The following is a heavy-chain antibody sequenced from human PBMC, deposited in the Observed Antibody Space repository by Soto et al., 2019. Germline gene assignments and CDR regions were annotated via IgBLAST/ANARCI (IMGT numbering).Heavy chain of an antibody. CDR1: GGTFSSYT. Sequence: QVQLVQSGAEVKKPGSSVKVSCKASGGTFSSYTISWVRQAPGQGLEWMGRIIPILGIANYAQKFQGRVTLPADKSXGPHYXXLGSQRSEDTPVYYCARDHSTGPRGAYYYYYGMDVWGQGTTVTVSS. CDR3: ARDHSTGPRGAYYYYYGMDV. D-gene: IGHD2-2*01. CDR2: IIPILGIA. J-gene: IGHJ6*02. V-gene: IGHV1-69*08.